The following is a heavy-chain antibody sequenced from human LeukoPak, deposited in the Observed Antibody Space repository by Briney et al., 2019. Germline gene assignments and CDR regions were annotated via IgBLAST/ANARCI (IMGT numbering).Heavy chain of an antibody. D-gene: IGHD3-16*02. CDR2: IKQDGSEK. CDR3: AKGLRLGGLSGGFDY. CDR1: GFTFSSYW. J-gene: IGHJ4*02. Sequence: GGSLRPSCAASGFTFSSYWMSWVRQAPGKGLEWVANIKQDGSEKYYVDSVKGRFTISRDNAKNSLYLQMNSLRAEDMALYYCAKGLRLGGLSGGFDYWGQGTLVTVSS. V-gene: IGHV3-7*03.